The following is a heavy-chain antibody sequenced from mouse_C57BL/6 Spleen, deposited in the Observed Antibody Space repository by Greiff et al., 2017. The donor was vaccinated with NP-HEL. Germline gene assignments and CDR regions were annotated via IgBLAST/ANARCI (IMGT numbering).Heavy chain of an antibody. CDR3: ARHPFDYGNSYYFDD. J-gene: IGHJ2*01. CDR2: IDPNSGGT. Sequence: QVQLQQPGAELVKPGASVKLSCKASGYTFTSYWLHWVKQRPGRGLEWIGRIDPNSGGTTYNEKFKSKATLTVDKSSSTAYMQLSSLTSENSAVYYSARHPFDYGNSYYFDDWGQGTTLTVSS. V-gene: IGHV1-72*01. D-gene: IGHD2-1*01. CDR1: GYTFTSYW.